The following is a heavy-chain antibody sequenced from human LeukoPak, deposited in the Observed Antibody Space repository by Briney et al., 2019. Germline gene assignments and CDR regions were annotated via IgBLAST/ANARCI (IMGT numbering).Heavy chain of an antibody. V-gene: IGHV4-34*01. CDR1: GGSISSHY. J-gene: IGHJ4*02. CDR3: ARGPGYSYHPLDY. CDR2: INHSGST. D-gene: IGHD5-18*01. Sequence: PSETLSLTCTVSGGSISSHYWSWIRQPPGKGLEWIGEINHSGSTNYNPSLKSRVTISVDTSKNQFSLKLSSVTAADTAVYYCARGPGYSYHPLDYWGQGTLVTVSS.